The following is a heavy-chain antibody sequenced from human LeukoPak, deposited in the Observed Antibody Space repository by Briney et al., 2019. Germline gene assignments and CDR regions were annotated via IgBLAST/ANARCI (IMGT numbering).Heavy chain of an antibody. CDR1: GFTFSDYY. CDR3: ARGARLAGYCSSTSCYTDY. CDR2: ISSSSSTI. J-gene: IGHJ4*02. V-gene: IGHV3-11*04. D-gene: IGHD2-2*02. Sequence: GGSLRLSCAASGFTFSDYYMSWIRQAPGKGLEWVSYISSSSSTIYYADSVKGRFTISRDNAKNSLYLQMNGLRAEDTAVYYCARGARLAGYCSSTSCYTDYWGQGTLVTVSS.